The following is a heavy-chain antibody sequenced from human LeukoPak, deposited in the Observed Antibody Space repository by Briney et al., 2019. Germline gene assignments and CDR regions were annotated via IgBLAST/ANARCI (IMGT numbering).Heavy chain of an antibody. CDR3: ARSRTPYANHYFDD. CDR2: VIPVFGTS. D-gene: IGHD2-8*01. V-gene: IGHV1-69*13. J-gene: IGHJ4*02. CDR1: GGTFSTYS. Sequence: ASVKVSCKASGGTFSTYSTSWVRQAPGHGLEWMGGVIPVFGTSVYAQTYQDRVTISVDESTSTAYMELRSLRSDDTAVYYCARSRTPYANHYFDDWGQGTLVIVSS.